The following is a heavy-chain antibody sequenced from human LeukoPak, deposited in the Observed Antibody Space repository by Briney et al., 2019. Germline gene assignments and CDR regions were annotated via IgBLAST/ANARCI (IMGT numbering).Heavy chain of an antibody. D-gene: IGHD2-2*01. CDR3: AKAYCSSTSCFGAF. CDR2: ISTGSSTI. Sequence: GGSLRLSCAASGFSFSTYNMNWVRQAPGKGLEWVSYISTGSSTIYYADSVKGRFTISRDNAKNSLYLQMNSLRAEDTALYYCAKAYCSSTSCFGAFWGQGTLVTVSS. V-gene: IGHV3-48*01. CDR1: GFSFSTYN. J-gene: IGHJ4*02.